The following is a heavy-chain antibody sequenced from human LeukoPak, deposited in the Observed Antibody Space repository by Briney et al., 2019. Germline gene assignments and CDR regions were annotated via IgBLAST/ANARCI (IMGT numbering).Heavy chain of an antibody. Sequence: GASVKVSCKASGGTFSSYAISWVRQAPGQGLEWMGRIIPILGIANYAQKFQGRVTITADKSTSTAYMELSSLRSEDTAVYYCARSSFGAYYCGMDVWGQGTTVTVSS. CDR2: IIPILGIA. CDR1: GGTFSSYA. J-gene: IGHJ6*02. D-gene: IGHD3-10*01. V-gene: IGHV1-69*04. CDR3: ARSSFGAYYCGMDV.